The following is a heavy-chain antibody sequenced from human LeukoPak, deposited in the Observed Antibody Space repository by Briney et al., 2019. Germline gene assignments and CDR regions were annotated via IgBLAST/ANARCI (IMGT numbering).Heavy chain of an antibody. J-gene: IGHJ4*02. CDR1: GFTFSSYG. CDR2: IWYDGSNK. CDR3: ARTTTPHYYGSGSYALGY. V-gene: IGHV3-33*01. Sequence: GGSLRLSCAASGFTFSSYGMHWVRQAPGKGLEGVAVIWYDGSNKYYADSVKGRFTISRDNSKNTLYLQMSSLSAEDTAVYYCARTTTPHYYGSGSYALGYWGQGTLVTVPS. D-gene: IGHD3-10*01.